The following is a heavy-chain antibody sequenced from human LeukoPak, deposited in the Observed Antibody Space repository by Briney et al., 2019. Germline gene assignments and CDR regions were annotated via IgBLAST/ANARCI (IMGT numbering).Heavy chain of an antibody. V-gene: IGHV3-7*01. J-gene: IGHJ2*01. CDR3: AEQSHNNSYWYFDL. D-gene: IGHD1-1*01. CDR1: GFTFSSFW. Sequence: GGSLRPSCAASGFTFSSFWMTWVRQAPGKGLEWVAHIKQDGSEKYYVDSVKGRFTISRDNAENSLSLQMNSLRAEDTAVYYCAEQSHNNSYWYFDLWGRGTLVTVSS. CDR2: IKQDGSEK.